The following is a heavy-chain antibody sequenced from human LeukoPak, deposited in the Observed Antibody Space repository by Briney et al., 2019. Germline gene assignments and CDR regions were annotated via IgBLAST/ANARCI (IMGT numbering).Heavy chain of an antibody. CDR1: GFTFNDYY. V-gene: IGHV3-11*01. CDR2: INIGGTNT. CDR3: ATDGAGFDT. J-gene: IGHJ5*02. Sequence: PGGSLRLSCAASGFTFNDYYMSWIRQAPGKGLEWLSYINIGGTNTHYADSVKGRFTISRDNAKKSLYLEMDNLRAEDTAVYYCATDGAGFDTWGQGVLVTVSS.